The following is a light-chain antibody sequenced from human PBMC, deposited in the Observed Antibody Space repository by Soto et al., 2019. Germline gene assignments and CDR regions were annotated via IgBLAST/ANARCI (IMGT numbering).Light chain of an antibody. CDR2: GAS. CDR3: HQYDNWWT. CDR1: QSVSSSY. Sequence: EIVFTQAAGTLSLSPGERATLSCRASQSVSSSYLAWYQHKPVQAPRLLIYGASSRATGIPDRFSGSGSGTDFTLTIRRLEPEDFAVYYCHQYDNWWTFGQGTKVDIK. V-gene: IGKV3-20*01. J-gene: IGKJ1*01.